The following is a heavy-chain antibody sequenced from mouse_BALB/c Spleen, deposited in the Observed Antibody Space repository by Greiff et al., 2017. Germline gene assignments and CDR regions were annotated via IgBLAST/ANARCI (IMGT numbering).Heavy chain of an antibody. CDR3: ARESSAKDMDY. CDR1: GFTFSSFG. D-gene: IGHD3-1*01. CDR2: ISSGSSTI. J-gene: IGHJ4*01. V-gene: IGHV5-17*02. Sequence: EVKLVESGGGLVQPGGSRKLSCAASGFTFSSFGMHWVRQAPEKGLEWVAYISSGSSTIYYADTVKGRFTISRDNPKNTLFLQMTSLRSEDTAMYYCARESSAKDMDYWGQGTSVTVSS.